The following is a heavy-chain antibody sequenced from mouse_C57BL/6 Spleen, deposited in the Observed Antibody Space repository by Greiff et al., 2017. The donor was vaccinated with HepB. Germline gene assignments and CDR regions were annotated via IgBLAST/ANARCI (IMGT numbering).Heavy chain of an antibody. V-gene: IGHV1-54*01. CDR2: INPGSGGT. D-gene: IGHD1-1*01. CDR1: GYAFTNYL. J-gene: IGHJ2*01. Sequence: VQLQQSGAELVRPGTSVKVSCKASGYAFTNYLIEWVKQRPGQGLEWIGVINPGSGGTNYNEKFKGKATLTADKSSSTAYMQLSSLTSEDSAVYFCARSRATVVPFDYWGQGTTLTVSS. CDR3: ARSRATVVPFDY.